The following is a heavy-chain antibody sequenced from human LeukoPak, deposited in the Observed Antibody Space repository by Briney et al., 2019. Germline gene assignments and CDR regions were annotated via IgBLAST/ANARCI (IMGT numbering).Heavy chain of an antibody. V-gene: IGHV4-59*01. CDR3: ARGTRDGYSIHFDY. J-gene: IGHJ4*02. D-gene: IGHD5-24*01. CDR1: GDSISSYY. CDR2: IYYSGST. Sequence: PSETLSLTCTVSGDSISSYYLSWIRQPPGKGLEWIGYIYYSGSTNYNPSLKSRVTISVDTSKNQFSLKLNSVTAADTAVYYCARGTRDGYSIHFDYWGQGTLVTVSS.